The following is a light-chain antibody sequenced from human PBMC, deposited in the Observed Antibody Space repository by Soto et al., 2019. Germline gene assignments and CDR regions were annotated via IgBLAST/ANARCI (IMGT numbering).Light chain of an antibody. CDR2: WAS. CDR1: RNLLYNDKNY. J-gene: IGKJ2*01. Sequence: DIVMTQAPDSLPASLGAIVTINCKSSRNLLYNDKNYVAWYQQRPGQAPKLLIYWASTRESEVPVRISGSGSVTDFRLTIRDLQAADAAVYYCQQFYTTPRTFGQGTRVEI. V-gene: IGKV4-1*01. CDR3: QQFYTTPRT.